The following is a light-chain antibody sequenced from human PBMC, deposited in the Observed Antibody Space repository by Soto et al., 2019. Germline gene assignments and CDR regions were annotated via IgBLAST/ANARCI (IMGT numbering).Light chain of an antibody. Sequence: VLAPPRPPSWAPGQASTLSCPGTRRDVGGYNYVSWYQQHPGKAPKLMIYDVSNRPSGVSNRFSGSKSGNTASLTISGLQAEDEADYYCSSYTSSSTPVFGTGTKVTVL. CDR3: SSYTSSSTPV. CDR2: DVS. V-gene: IGLV2-14*01. CDR1: RRDVGGYNY. J-gene: IGLJ1*01.